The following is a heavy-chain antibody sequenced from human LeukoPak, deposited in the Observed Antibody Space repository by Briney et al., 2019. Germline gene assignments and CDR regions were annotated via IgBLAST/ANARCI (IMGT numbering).Heavy chain of an antibody. D-gene: IGHD3-16*02. V-gene: IGHV3-21*01. CDR1: GITFSNYN. Sequence: GGSLRLSCAAPGITFSNYNMNWVRQAPGKGLEWVSSISSSSSYIYYADSVKGRFTISRDNAKNSLYLQMNSLGAEDSAVYYCARDSLHPRRLSDAFDVWGQGTMVTVSS. CDR2: ISSSSSYI. J-gene: IGHJ3*01. CDR3: ARDSLHPRRLSDAFDV.